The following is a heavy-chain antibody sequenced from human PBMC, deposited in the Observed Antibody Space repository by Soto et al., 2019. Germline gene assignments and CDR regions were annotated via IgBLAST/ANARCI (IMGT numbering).Heavy chain of an antibody. CDR1: GYSFSFYW. J-gene: IGHJ3*02. D-gene: IGHD3-22*01. CDR3: ATAYVYDFENSNYYRDAFDI. CDR2: MYPDDSDI. V-gene: IGHV5-51*01. Sequence: PXESLKTSFKASGYSFSFYWIGWVRQIPGKGLDWMAIMYPDDSDIRYSPSFEAHVTISADKSTSTAFLQWSSLKASDTAMYYCATAYVYDFENSNYYRDAFDIWGQGTLVTVSS.